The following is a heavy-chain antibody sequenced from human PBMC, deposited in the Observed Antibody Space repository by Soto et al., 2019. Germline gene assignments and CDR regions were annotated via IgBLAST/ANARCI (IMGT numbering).Heavy chain of an antibody. J-gene: IGHJ6*02. CDR3: ARGYYYYGMDV. CDR2: ISSSSGTI. CDR1: GLTFSSYS. V-gene: IGHV3-48*01. Sequence: EVQLVESGGGLVQPGGSLRLSCAASGLTFSSYSMNWVRQAPGKGLEWVSYISSSSGTIYYADSVKGRFTISRDNANNSLYLQMSSLRAEDTAVYYCARGYYYYGMDVWGQGTTVTVSS.